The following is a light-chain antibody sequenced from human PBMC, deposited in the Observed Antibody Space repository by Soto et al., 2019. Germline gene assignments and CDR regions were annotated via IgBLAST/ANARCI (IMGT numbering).Light chain of an antibody. J-gene: IGKJ2*01. Sequence: ENVLTQSPGTLSLSPGERATLSCRASQSVSSSYLAWYQQKPGQAPRLLIYDTSSRATGIPDRFSGSGSGTDFTLTISRLEAEDFAVYYCQQYVTSPPMYTFGQGTKLEIK. CDR3: QQYVTSPPMYT. V-gene: IGKV3-20*01. CDR2: DTS. CDR1: QSVSSSY.